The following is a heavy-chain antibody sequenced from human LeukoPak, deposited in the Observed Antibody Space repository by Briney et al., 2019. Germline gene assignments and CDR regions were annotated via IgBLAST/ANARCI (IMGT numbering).Heavy chain of an antibody. V-gene: IGHV4-34*01. CDR3: ARRYYDFWSGANWFDP. Sequence: PSETLSLTCAVYGGSFSGYYWSWIRQPPGKGLEWIGEINHSGSTNYNPSLKSRVTISVDTSKNQFSLKLSSVTAADTAVYYCARRYYDFWSGANWFDPWGQGTLVTVSS. J-gene: IGHJ5*02. D-gene: IGHD3-3*01. CDR2: INHSGST. CDR1: GGSFSGYY.